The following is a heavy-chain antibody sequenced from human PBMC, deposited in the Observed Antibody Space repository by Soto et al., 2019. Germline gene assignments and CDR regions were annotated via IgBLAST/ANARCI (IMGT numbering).Heavy chain of an antibody. V-gene: IGHV1-3*01. CDR3: AREGDYYSYYGMDV. Sequence: ASVKVSCKASGYAFTSYAMHWVRQAPGQRLEWMGWINAGNGNTKYSQKFQGRVTITRDTSASTAYMELSSLRSEDTAVYYCAREGDYYSYYGMDVSGQGTTVTVSS. CDR2: INAGNGNT. CDR1: GYAFTSYA. D-gene: IGHD3-16*01. J-gene: IGHJ6*02.